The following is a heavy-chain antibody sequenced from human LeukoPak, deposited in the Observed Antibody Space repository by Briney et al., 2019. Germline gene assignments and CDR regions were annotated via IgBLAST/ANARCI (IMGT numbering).Heavy chain of an antibody. CDR2: VLGSGSDT. V-gene: IGHV3-23*01. CDR1: GFTFSTDA. J-gene: IGHJ4*02. D-gene: IGHD5-12*01. Sequence: GRSLRPACAASGFTFSTDAMGWVSQAPGKGLEWDSAVLGSGSDTYYADSVKGRFTISRDNSKNTMYLQMNSMSAEDTAIYYCAKTSRANSAYDSPFDYWGQGTLVTVSS. CDR3: AKTSRANSAYDSPFDY.